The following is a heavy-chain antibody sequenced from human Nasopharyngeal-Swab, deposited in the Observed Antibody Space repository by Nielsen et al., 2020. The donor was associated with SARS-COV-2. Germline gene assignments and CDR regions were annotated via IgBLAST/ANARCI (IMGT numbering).Heavy chain of an antibody. Sequence: SETLSLTCSVSGDSISRGDYYWSWIRQSPVKGLEWIGYIYHTGSTSYNLSLRSRVIISSDASKNQFSLRLSSVTAADTAMYYCARRRGPAYYYYMDVWGKGTPVTVSS. J-gene: IGHJ6*03. V-gene: IGHV4-30-4*01. CDR3: ARRRGPAYYYYMDV. CDR2: IYHTGST. CDR1: GDSISRGDYY.